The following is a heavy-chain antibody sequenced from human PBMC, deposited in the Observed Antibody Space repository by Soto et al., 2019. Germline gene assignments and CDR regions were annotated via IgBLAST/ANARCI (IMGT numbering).Heavy chain of an antibody. CDR1: GFTVSTYG. V-gene: IGHV3-30*03. Sequence: QVQLVESGGGVVQPGRSLRLSCAVSGFTVSTYGMHWVRQAPGKGLEWVAVISRDGGTKYYADSVKGRFTISRDNSRNTLFLEMNSLRGDDMAVYDGTGEVASGYWGQGTLVTVSS. CDR3: TGEVASGY. J-gene: IGHJ4*02. CDR2: ISRDGGTK. D-gene: IGHD2-8*02.